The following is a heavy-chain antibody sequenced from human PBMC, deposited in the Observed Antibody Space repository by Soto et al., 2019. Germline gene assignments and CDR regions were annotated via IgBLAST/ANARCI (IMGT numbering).Heavy chain of an antibody. CDR1: GGSISSYY. V-gene: IGHV4-59*01. Sequence: PSETLSLTCTVSGGSISSYYWSWIRQPPGKGLEWIGYIYYSGSTNYNPSLKSRVTISVDTSKNQFSLKLSSVTAADTAVYYCARDSRYSYYDFWSGTQLYYYGMDVWGQGPTVTVS. D-gene: IGHD3-3*01. CDR3: ARDSRYSYYDFWSGTQLYYYGMDV. CDR2: IYYSGST. J-gene: IGHJ6*02.